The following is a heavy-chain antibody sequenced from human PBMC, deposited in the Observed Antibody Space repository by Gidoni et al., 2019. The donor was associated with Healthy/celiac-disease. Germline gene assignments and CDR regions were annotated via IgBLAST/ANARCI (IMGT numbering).Heavy chain of an antibody. CDR1: GGSISSSRYY. V-gene: IGHV4-39*01. CDR3: AVSDSSGRYYYYGMDG. J-gene: IGHJ6*02. CDR2: IYYSGST. Sequence: QLQLQESGPGLGXXSETLSLTCTVSGGSISSSRYYWGCIRQPPGTGLEWIGSIYYSGSTYYNPFHKSRVTISVDTTKNQFSLKLSSVTAAXXXVYYCAVSDSSGRYYYYGMDGWGQGTXXXXSS. D-gene: IGHD3-22*01.